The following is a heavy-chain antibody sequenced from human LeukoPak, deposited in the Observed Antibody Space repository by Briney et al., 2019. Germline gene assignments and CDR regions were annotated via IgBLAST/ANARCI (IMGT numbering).Heavy chain of an antibody. J-gene: IGHJ6*02. CDR3: ARGARGDYFYYYYGMGV. D-gene: IGHD4-17*01. V-gene: IGHV4-34*01. Sequence: SETLSLTCAVYGGSFSGYYWSWIRQPPGKGLEWIGEINHSGSTNYNPSLKSRVTISVDTSKNQFSLKLSSVTAADTAVYYCARGARGDYFYYYYGMGVWGQGTTVTVSS. CDR2: INHSGST. CDR1: GGSFSGYY.